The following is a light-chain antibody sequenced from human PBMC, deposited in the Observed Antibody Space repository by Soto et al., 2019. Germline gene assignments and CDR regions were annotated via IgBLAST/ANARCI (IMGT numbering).Light chain of an antibody. V-gene: IGLV2-18*02. CDR1: SSDVGSYNR. CDR2: EVS. J-gene: IGLJ7*01. CDR3: SSYSSSSPYV. Sequence: QSALTQPPSVSGSPGQSVTISCTGTSSDVGSYNRVSWYQQPPGTAPKLMIYEVSNRPSGVPDRFSGSKSGNTASLTISGLQAEDEDEYYCSSYSSSSPYVFGAGTQLTVL.